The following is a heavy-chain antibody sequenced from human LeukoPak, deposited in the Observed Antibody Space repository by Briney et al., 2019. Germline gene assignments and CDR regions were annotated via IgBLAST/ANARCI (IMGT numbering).Heavy chain of an antibody. Sequence: ASVKVFCKASGYTFTGYYMHWVRQAPGQGLEWMGWINPNSGGTNYAQKFQGRVTMTRDTSISTAYMELSRLRSDDTAVYYCALGRYFDWLLWGYYFDYWGQGTLVTVSS. CDR3: ALGRYFDWLLWGYYFDY. J-gene: IGHJ4*02. CDR2: INPNSGGT. CDR1: GYTFTGYY. V-gene: IGHV1-2*02. D-gene: IGHD3-9*01.